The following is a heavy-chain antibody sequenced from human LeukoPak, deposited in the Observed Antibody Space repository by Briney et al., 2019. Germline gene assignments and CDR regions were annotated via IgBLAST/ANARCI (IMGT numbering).Heavy chain of an antibody. J-gene: IGHJ3*02. CDR1: GFSFTNHW. V-gene: IGHV5-51*01. D-gene: IGHD3-9*01. CDR3: AGHSFDTVDAFDI. Sequence: GESLKISCKASGFSFTNHWIGWVRQMPGKGLEWMGIIYPGDSDTRYSPSFQGRVTISADKSIDTAYLQWRSLKASDTAMYFCAGHSFDTVDAFDIWGQGTIVTDSA. CDR2: IYPGDSDT.